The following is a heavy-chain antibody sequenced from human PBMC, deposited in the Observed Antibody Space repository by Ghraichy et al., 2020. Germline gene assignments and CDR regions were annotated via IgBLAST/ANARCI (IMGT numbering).Heavy chain of an antibody. V-gene: IGHV3-23*01. CDR3: APRGVSVNYESGFFDY. CDR1: GFTFSSHA. D-gene: IGHD3-10*01. Sequence: GGSLRLSCAASGFTFSSHAMGCVRQAPGKGLEWVSAISGNAANTYYADSVNGRFTISRDNSKNTLYLQMNSLRAGDTAVYYCAPRGVSVNYESGFFDYWGQGTLVTVSS. J-gene: IGHJ4*02. CDR2: ISGNAANT.